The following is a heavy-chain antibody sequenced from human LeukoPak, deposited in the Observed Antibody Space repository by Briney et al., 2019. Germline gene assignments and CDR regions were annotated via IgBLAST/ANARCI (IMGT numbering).Heavy chain of an antibody. CDR3: ARDPLNGALDI. CDR1: GFSFSGPW. V-gene: IGHV3-7*01. Sequence: GGSLRLSCTASGFSFSGPWMSWVRQLPGKGLEWLADMNPDGSAIVYVDSVKGRFTVSRNNAKNSLYLQMDGLRAEDTAVYYCARDPLNGALDIWGQGTLVTVSS. CDR2: MNPDGSAI. J-gene: IGHJ3*02.